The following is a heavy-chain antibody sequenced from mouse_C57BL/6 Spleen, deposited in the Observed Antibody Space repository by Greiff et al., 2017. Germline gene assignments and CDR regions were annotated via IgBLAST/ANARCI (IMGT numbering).Heavy chain of an antibody. J-gene: IGHJ2*01. V-gene: IGHV1-39*01. D-gene: IGHD1-1*01. CDR3: ARLTTVVDPYYFDY. CDR1: GYSFTDYN. Sequence: VQLQQSGPELVKPGASVKISCKASGYSFTDYNMNWVKQSNGKSLEWIGVINPNYGTTSYNQKFKGKATLTVDQSSSTAYMQLSSLTSEDSAVYYCARLTTVVDPYYFDYWGQGTTLTVSS. CDR2: INPNYGTT.